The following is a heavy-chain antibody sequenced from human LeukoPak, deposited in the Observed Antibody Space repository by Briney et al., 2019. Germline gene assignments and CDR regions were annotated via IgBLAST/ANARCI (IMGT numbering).Heavy chain of an antibody. J-gene: IGHJ3*02. Sequence: PGGSLRLSCAASGFTFSDYYMSWICQAPGKGLELVSYISSSSSYTNYANSVKGRFTISRDNAKTSLYLQMSCLRAEDTAVYYCARDRYDILTGDYIDAFDIWGQGTMVTVSS. CDR1: GFTFSDYY. CDR2: ISSSSSYT. V-gene: IGHV3-11*06. D-gene: IGHD3-9*01. CDR3: ARDRYDILTGDYIDAFDI.